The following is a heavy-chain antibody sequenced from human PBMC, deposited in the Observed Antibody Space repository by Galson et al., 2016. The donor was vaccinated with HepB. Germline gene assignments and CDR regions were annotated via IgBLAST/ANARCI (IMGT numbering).Heavy chain of an antibody. V-gene: IGHV4-59*01. Sequence: ETLSLTCTVSGGSISSYYWSWIRQPPGKGLEWIGYIYYSGSTNYNPSLKSRVTISVDPSKNQFSLKLSSVTAADTAVYYCARAGSGWLYYYYGMDVWGQGTTVTVSS. CDR2: IYYSGST. D-gene: IGHD6-19*01. CDR3: ARAGSGWLYYYYGMDV. CDR1: GGSISSYY. J-gene: IGHJ6*02.